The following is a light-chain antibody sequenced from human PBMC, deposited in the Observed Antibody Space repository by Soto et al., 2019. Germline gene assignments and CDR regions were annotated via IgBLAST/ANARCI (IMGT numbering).Light chain of an antibody. CDR1: QSISSY. Sequence: DVQVTQSQSSLSAAVGDRVTITCRASQSISSYLNWYQQKPGKAPKLLIYAASSLQSGVPSRFSGSGSGTEFTLTISSLQPEDFANYYCQQSYSIPITFGQGTRLAIK. CDR2: AAS. J-gene: IGKJ5*01. V-gene: IGKV1-39*01. CDR3: QQSYSIPIT.